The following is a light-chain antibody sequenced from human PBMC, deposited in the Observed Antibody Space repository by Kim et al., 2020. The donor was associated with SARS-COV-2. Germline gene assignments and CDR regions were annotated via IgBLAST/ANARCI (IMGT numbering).Light chain of an antibody. CDR1: QTVLYNSNNKNY. V-gene: IGKV4-1*01. CDR3: QQYYSTPPS. J-gene: IGKJ2*03. Sequence: RTTINCKPSQTVLYNSNNKNYLAWYQQKPGQAPKLLIYWASIRESGVSDRFSGSGSETDFTLTISSLQAEDVAVYYCQQYYSTPPSFGQGTKLEI. CDR2: WAS.